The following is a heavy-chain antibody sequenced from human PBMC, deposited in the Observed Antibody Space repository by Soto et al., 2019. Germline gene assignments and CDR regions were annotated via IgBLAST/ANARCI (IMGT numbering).Heavy chain of an antibody. CDR1: GFPFSSYA. Sequence: PGGSLKLSCAVSGFPFSSYAMNWVRQGPGKGLEWVSGISRTGDNTYYADSVKGRFTISRDNSKNTLYLQMNSLRGEDTAVYYCAKDRGVSDYDRSGYFDHWGQGTLVTVSS. J-gene: IGHJ5*02. V-gene: IGHV3-23*01. CDR2: ISRTGDNT. D-gene: IGHD3-22*01. CDR3: AKDRGVSDYDRSGYFDH.